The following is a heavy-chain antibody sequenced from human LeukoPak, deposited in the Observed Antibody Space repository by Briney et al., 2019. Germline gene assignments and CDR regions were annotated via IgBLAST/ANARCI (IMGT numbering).Heavy chain of an antibody. CDR1: GYSFTNYR. J-gene: IGHJ5*02. Sequence: RVSLKISCKGSGYSFTNYRISWVRHMPGRGLEWMGWIDASDSYTNYSPSFQGHVTISADKSSSTAYQQWSSLKASDTAIYYCARHVLYSYGPQWWFDPWGQGTLVTVSS. CDR2: IDASDSYT. CDR3: ARHVLYSYGPQWWFDP. V-gene: IGHV5-10-1*01. D-gene: IGHD5-18*01.